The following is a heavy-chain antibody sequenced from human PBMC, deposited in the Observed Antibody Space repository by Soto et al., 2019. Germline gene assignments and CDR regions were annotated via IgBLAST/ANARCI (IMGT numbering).Heavy chain of an antibody. Sequence: GGSLRLSCVASGFTFSSYAVSWVRQAPGKGLEWVSAISGSGGSTYYADSVKGRFTISRDNSKNTLYLQMNSLRAEDTAVYYCAKDSLLTVLLWFGELYFDYWGQGTLVTVSS. J-gene: IGHJ4*02. D-gene: IGHD3-10*01. V-gene: IGHV3-23*01. CDR2: ISGSGGST. CDR1: GFTFSSYA. CDR3: AKDSLLTVLLWFGELYFDY.